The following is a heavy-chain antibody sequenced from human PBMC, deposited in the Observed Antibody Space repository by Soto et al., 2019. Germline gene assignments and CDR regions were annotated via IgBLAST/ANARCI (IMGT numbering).Heavy chain of an antibody. J-gene: IGHJ6*03. Sequence: QVQLVQSGAEVRKPGASVTVSCRSSGDSFNDYYIHWVRQAPGQGFAWMGWINPNGGVTKYAQKFQGWVSMTRGTSIRTVYMQLSRLRSDDTAVYYCARESGGATATLDYYYFYMDVWGTGTTVTVSS. CDR1: GDSFNDYY. CDR2: INPNGGVT. D-gene: IGHD5-12*01. V-gene: IGHV1-2*04. CDR3: ARESGGATATLDYYYFYMDV.